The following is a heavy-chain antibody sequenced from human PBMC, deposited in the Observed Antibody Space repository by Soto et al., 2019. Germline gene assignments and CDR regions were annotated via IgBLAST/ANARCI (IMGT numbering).Heavy chain of an antibody. J-gene: IGHJ4*02. D-gene: IGHD3-9*01. CDR3: TTGEGILTGYSLGPTQYYFDY. Sequence: GGSLRLSCAASGFTVSSNYMSWVRQAPGKGLEWVSVIYSGGSTYYADSVKGRFTISRDNSKNTLYLQMNSLKTEDTAVYYCTTGEGILTGYSLGPTQYYFDYWGQGTLVTVSS. CDR1: GFTVSSNY. CDR2: IYSGGST. V-gene: IGHV3-53*01.